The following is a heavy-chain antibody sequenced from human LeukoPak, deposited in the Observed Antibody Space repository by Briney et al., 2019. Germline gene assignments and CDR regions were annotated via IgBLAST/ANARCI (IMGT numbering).Heavy chain of an antibody. D-gene: IGHD6-6*01. Sequence: RVTMSVDTSKNQFSLKLSSVTAADTAVYYCARLEYSSSSIDYWGQGTLVTVSS. CDR3: ARLEYSSSSIDY. V-gene: IGHV4-30-4*05. J-gene: IGHJ4*02.